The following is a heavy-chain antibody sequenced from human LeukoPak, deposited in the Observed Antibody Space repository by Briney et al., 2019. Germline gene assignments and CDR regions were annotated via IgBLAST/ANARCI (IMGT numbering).Heavy chain of an antibody. CDR1: GFTFSSYA. V-gene: IGHV3-23*01. CDR2: ISGSGGST. Sequence: SEGSLRLSCAASGFTFSSYAMSWVRQAPGKGLEWVSAISGSGGSTYYADSVKGRFTISRDNSKNTLYLQMNSLRAEDTAVYYCAKGKRMKWAFDYWGQGTLVTVSS. CDR3: AKGKRMKWAFDY. D-gene: IGHD1-26*01. J-gene: IGHJ4*02.